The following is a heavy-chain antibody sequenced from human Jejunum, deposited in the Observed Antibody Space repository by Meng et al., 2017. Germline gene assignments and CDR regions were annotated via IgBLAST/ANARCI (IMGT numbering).Heavy chain of an antibody. CDR2: IYSGNSHV. Sequence: GGSLRLSCAASGFTFSTYRMNWVRQAPGKGLEWVSFIYSGNSHVYYADSVKGRFTISRDNAKNSLYLQMNSLRAEDTAVYYCARAEYCSGGTCYGAFDIWGQGTMVTVSS. D-gene: IGHD2-15*01. CDR1: GFTFSTYR. CDR3: ARAEYCSGGTCYGAFDI. J-gene: IGHJ3*02. V-gene: IGHV3-21*01.